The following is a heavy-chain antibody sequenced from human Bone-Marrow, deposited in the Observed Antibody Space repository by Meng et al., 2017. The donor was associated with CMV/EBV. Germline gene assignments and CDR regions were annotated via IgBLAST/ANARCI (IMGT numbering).Heavy chain of an antibody. J-gene: IGHJ2*01. CDR3: ARGPILEPSIAAPWVWWYFDL. D-gene: IGHD6-6*01. CDR1: GGSISSYY. Sequence: SETLSLTCTVSGGSISSYYWSWIRQPPGKGLEWIGYIYYSGSTNYNPSLKSRVTISVDTSKNQFSLKLSSVTAADTAVYYCARGPILEPSIAAPWVWWYFDLWARGTLVTFSS. CDR2: IYYSGST. V-gene: IGHV4-59*01.